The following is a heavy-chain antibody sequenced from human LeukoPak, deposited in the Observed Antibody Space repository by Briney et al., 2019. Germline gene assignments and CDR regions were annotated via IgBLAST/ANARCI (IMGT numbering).Heavy chain of an antibody. J-gene: IGHJ4*02. CDR3: ARDLGSGYQANY. V-gene: IGHV3-7*01. Sequence: RGSLRLSCAASGFTFSSYWISWVRQAPGKGLEWVANIKQDGSEKYYVDSVKGRFTISRDNAKNSLYLQMNSLRAEDTAVYYCARDLGSGYQANYWGQGTLVTVSS. D-gene: IGHD3-3*01. CDR2: IKQDGSEK. CDR1: GFTFSSYW.